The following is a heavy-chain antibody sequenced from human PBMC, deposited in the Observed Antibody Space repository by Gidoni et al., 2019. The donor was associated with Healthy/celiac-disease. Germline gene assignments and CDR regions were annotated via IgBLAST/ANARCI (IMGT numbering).Heavy chain of an antibody. D-gene: IGHD3-22*01. CDR2: ISWNSGSI. CDR1: GFTFDDYA. V-gene: IGHV3-9*01. Sequence: EVQLVESGGGLVQPGRSLRLSCAACGFTFDDYAMHWVRQAPGKGLEWVSGISWNSGSIGYADSVKGRFTISRDNAKNSLYLQMNSLRAEDTALYYCAKGGYYSEDYFDYWGQGTLVTVSS. J-gene: IGHJ4*02. CDR3: AKGGYYSEDYFDY.